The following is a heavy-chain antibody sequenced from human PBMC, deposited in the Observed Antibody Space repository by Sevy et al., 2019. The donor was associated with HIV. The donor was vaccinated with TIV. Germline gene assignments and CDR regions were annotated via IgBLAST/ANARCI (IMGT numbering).Heavy chain of an antibody. D-gene: IGHD6-19*01. CDR1: GFTFSSYA. CDR3: AKDSRQSYSSGWYKRTYYYYYGMDV. Sequence: GSLRLSCAASGFTFSSYAMSWVRQAPGKGLEWVSAISGSGGSTYYADSVKGRFTISRDNSKNTLYLQRNSLRAEDTSVYYCAKDSRQSYSSGWYKRTYYYYYGMDVWGQGTTVTVSS. J-gene: IGHJ6*02. CDR2: ISGSGGST. V-gene: IGHV3-23*01.